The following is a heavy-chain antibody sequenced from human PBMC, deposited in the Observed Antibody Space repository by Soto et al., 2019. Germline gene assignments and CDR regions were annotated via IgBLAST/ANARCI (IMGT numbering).Heavy chain of an antibody. CDR3: ARMQLSGTWYPDY. Sequence: PSETLSLTCTVSGGSISSSSYYWGWIRQPPGKGLEWIGSIYYSGSTYYNPSLKSRVTMSVYTSSNQFSLRLSSVTAADTAVYYCARMQLSGTWYPDYWGQGTLVTVSS. CDR2: IYYSGST. D-gene: IGHD6-13*01. J-gene: IGHJ4*02. V-gene: IGHV4-39*07. CDR1: GGSISSSSYY.